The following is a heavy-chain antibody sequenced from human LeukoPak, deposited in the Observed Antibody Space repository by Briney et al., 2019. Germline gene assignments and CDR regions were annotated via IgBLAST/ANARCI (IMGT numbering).Heavy chain of an antibody. D-gene: IGHD3-9*01. CDR1: GYTFTIYG. J-gene: IGHJ6*02. CDR2: ISAYNGNT. Sequence: ASVTVSCKASGYTFTIYGISWVRQAPGQGLEWMGWISAYNGNTNYAQKLQGRGTMTTDTSTSTAYMELRSLRSDDTAVYYCARATLSRITINLVRMDVWGQGTTVTVSS. V-gene: IGHV1-18*01. CDR3: ARATLSRITINLVRMDV.